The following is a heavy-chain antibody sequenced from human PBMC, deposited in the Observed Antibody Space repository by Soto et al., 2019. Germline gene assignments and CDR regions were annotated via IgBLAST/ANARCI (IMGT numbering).Heavy chain of an antibody. D-gene: IGHD3-10*01. CDR3: TSTMAGAFDI. J-gene: IGHJ3*02. Sequence: PGGSLRLSCATSGFTFSSYAMVWVRQAAEKGLEWVASISNNGDTAYYADSVKGRFTISRDNAENSLYLQMNSLRAEDTAVYYCTSTMAGAFDIWGQGTMVTVSS. CDR2: ISNNGDTA. V-gene: IGHV3-23*01. CDR1: GFTFSSYA.